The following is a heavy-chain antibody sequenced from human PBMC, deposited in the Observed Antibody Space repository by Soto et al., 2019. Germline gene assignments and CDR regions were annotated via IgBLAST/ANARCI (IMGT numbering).Heavy chain of an antibody. V-gene: IGHV3-23*01. CDR3: AKDRQFRSYFESSGCYNS. CDR2: ISGSGVIT. Sequence: PGGSLRLSCVASGFTFRNQDMRWVRQAPGKGLEWVSGISGSGVITYYADSVKGRFTISRDNSKNTLYLQMNSLRAEDTAVYYCAKDRQFRSYFESSGCYNSWAQRTLVTVSS. CDR1: GFTFRNQD. D-gene: IGHD3-22*01. J-gene: IGHJ1*01.